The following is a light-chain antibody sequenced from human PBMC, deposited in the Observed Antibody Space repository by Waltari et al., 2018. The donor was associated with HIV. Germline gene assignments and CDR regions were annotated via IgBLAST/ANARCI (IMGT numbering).Light chain of an antibody. J-gene: IGKJ4*01. Sequence: EIVLTQSPGTLSLSPGGSATLSCRASQTVSNNYLTWYQQKPGQAPRLLRVGGSSRATGIPARFSGSGSGTEFILTISRMEPEDFVVYYCQQYDTSAPLPFGGGTKMEIK. CDR3: QQYDTSAPLP. CDR2: GGS. CDR1: QTVSNNY. V-gene: IGKV3-20*01.